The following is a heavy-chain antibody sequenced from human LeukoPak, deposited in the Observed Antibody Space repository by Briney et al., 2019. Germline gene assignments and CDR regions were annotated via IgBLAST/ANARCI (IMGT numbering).Heavy chain of an antibody. V-gene: IGHV3-23*01. CDR1: GFTFSNYA. CDR3: AREGTSYYDSSGYLY. CDR2: ISGSGGST. Sequence: GGSLRLSCAASGFTFSNYAMSWVRQAPGKGLEWVSGISGSGGSTYYADSVKGRFTISRDNAKNSLYLQMNSLRAEDTAVYYCAREGTSYYDSSGYLYWGQGTLVTVSS. D-gene: IGHD3-22*01. J-gene: IGHJ4*02.